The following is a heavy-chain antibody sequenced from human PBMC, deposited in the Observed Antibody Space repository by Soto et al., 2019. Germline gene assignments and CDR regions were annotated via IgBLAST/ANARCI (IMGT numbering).Heavy chain of an antibody. CDR2: INSDGSST. CDR3: AKDLRTTISYYGMDV. D-gene: IGHD2-15*01. Sequence: GGSLRLSCAASGFTFSSYWMHWVRQAPGKGLVWVSRINSDGSSTSYADSVKGRFTISSDNAKNTLYLQLNSLRAEDTAGYKCAKDLRTTISYYGMDVWGQGTTVTVSS. V-gene: IGHV3-74*01. CDR1: GFTFSSYW. J-gene: IGHJ6*02.